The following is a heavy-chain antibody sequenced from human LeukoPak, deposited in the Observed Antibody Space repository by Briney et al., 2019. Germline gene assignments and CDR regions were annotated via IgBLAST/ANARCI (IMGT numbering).Heavy chain of an antibody. CDR3: ARVRYYDSSGYSDYYYYYGMDV. CDR2: ISYDGSNK. Sequence: GGSLRLSCAASRCTFSSYAMHWVSQAPGKGLEWVAVISYDGSNKYYADSVKGRFTISRDNSKNTLYLQMNSLRAEDTAVYYCARVRYYDSSGYSDYYYYYGMDVWGQGTTVTVSS. D-gene: IGHD3-22*01. V-gene: IGHV3-30-3*01. CDR1: RCTFSSYA. J-gene: IGHJ6*02.